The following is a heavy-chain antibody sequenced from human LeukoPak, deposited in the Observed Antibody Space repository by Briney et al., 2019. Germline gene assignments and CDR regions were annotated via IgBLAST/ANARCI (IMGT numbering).Heavy chain of an antibody. CDR3: PRDYYDSSGYAKD. CDR1: GFTFSSYG. V-gene: IGHV3-33*01. J-gene: IGHJ4*02. Sequence: GGSLRLSCAASGFTFSSYGMHWVRQAPGKGLEWVAVIWYDGSNKYYADSVKSRFTISRDNSKNTLYLQMNSLRAEDTAVYYCPRDYYDSSGYAKDWGQGTLVTVAS. D-gene: IGHD3-22*01. CDR2: IWYDGSNK.